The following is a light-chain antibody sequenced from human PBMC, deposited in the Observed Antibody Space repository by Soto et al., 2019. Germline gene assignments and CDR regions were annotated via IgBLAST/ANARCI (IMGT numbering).Light chain of an antibody. J-gene: IGLJ2*01. CDR3: AAWDDSLSGVV. CDR2: TNN. V-gene: IGLV1-47*01. CDR1: TSNIGSNY. Sequence: QSVLTQPPSASGTPGQRVTISCSGGTSNIGSNYVYWYQQLPGTAPKLLIYTNNERPSGVPDRFSGSKSGTSASLAITGLRSEDGADYYCAAWDDSLSGVVFGGGTKLTVL.